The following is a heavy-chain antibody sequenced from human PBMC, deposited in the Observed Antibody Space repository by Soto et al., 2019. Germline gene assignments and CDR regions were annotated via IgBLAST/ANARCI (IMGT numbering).Heavy chain of an antibody. CDR1: GGSISSSSYY. V-gene: IGHV4-39*01. J-gene: IGHJ4*02. Sequence: SETLSLTCTVSGGSISSSSYYWGWIRQPPGKGLEWIGSIYYSGSTHYNPSLKSRVTISVDTSKNQFSLKLSSVTAADTAVYYCARHVGGGDLDYFDYWGQGTLVTVSS. CDR3: ARHVGGGDLDYFDY. CDR2: IYYSGST. D-gene: IGHD2-21*02.